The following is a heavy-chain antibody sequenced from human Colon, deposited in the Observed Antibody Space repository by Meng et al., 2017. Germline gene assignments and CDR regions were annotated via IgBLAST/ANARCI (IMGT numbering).Heavy chain of an antibody. D-gene: IGHD2-15*01. Sequence: SETLSPTCTLSGGSISSSSYDWGWIRQPPGKGLEWIGRIYYSGSTYYNPSLKSRVTRAADTYKNQFSLKLSSVTAADTAVYYCARDAARGYYRGGLNAFDIWGQGTMVTVSS. V-gene: IGHV4-39*07. CDR1: GGSISSSSYD. CDR2: IYYSGST. CDR3: ARDAARGYYRGGLNAFDI. J-gene: IGHJ3*02.